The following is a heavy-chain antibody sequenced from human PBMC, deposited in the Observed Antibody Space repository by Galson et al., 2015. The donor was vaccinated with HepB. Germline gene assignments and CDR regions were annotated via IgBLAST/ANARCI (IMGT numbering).Heavy chain of an antibody. J-gene: IGHJ6*02. Sequence: CAISEDSVSSNSAAWNWIRQSPSRGLEWLGRTYYRSKWYNDYAVSVKSRITINPDTSKNQFSLQLNSVTPEDTAVYYCARDRHRFVAGRTSYYYYGMDVWGQGTTVTVSS. CDR2: TYYRSKWYN. CDR3: ARDRHRFVAGRTSYYYYGMDV. D-gene: IGHD3-10*01. V-gene: IGHV6-1*01. CDR1: EDSVSSNSAA.